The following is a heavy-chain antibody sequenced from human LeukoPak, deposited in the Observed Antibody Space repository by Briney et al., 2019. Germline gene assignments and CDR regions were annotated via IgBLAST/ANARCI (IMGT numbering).Heavy chain of an antibody. CDR2: IYYSGST. CDR1: GGSISSSSYY. Sequence: SETVSLTCTVSGGSISSSSYYWGWIRQPPGKGLEWIGRIYYSGSTYYNPSLKSRVTISVDTSKNQFPLKLSSVTAADTAVYYCARESARAYYDFWSGYYNGYYFDYWGQGTLVTVSS. CDR3: ARESARAYYDFWSGYYNGYYFDY. D-gene: IGHD3-3*01. J-gene: IGHJ4*02. V-gene: IGHV4-39*06.